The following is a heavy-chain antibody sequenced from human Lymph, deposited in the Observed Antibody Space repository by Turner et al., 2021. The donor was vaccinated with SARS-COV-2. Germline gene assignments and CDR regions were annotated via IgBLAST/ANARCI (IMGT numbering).Heavy chain of an antibody. CDR3: ARMGSSSWYFDY. V-gene: IGHV3-7*01. J-gene: IGHJ4*02. CDR2: IKQDGSEK. D-gene: IGHD1-26*01. CDR1: GFTFIYYW. Sequence: EVQLVESGGGLVQPGGYMRLACAASGFTFIYYWMSWVRQAPGKGLEWLSNIKQDGSEKYYVASVKGRFTISRDNAKNSLFLQMNSLRAEDTAVYYCARMGSSSWYFDYWGQGTLVTVSS.